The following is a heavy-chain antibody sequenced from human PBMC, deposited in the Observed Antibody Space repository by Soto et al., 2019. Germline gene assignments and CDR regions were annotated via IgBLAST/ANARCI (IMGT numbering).Heavy chain of an antibody. V-gene: IGHV4-4*07. CDR3: AGDQGVAAGITWFDP. CDR1: GASMNSYH. CDR2: IHSSGST. Sequence: SETLSLTCTVSGASMNSYHWSWIRRPAGKGLEWIGHIHSSGSTNYNPSLKSRVTMSVDTSKNQFSLRLMSLTAADTAVYYCAGDQGVAAGITWFDPWGQGSLVTVSS. D-gene: IGHD6-25*01. J-gene: IGHJ5*02.